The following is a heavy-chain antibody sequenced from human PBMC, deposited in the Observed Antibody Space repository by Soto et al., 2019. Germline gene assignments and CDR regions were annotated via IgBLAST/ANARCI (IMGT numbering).Heavy chain of an antibody. J-gene: IGHJ6*02. D-gene: IGHD3-3*01. CDR3: TRDRYYDFWSENFYGMDV. CDR2: IRSKAYGGTT. V-gene: IGHV3-49*04. Sequence: PGGSLRLSCTASGFTFGDYAMSWVRQAPGKGLEWVGFIRSKAYGGTTEYAASVKGRFTISRDDSKSIAYLQMNSLKTEDTAVYYCTRDRYYDFWSENFYGMDVWGQGTTVTVSS. CDR1: GFTFGDYA.